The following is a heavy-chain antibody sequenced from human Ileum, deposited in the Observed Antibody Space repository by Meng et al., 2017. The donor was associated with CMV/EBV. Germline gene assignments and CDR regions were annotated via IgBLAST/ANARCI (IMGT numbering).Heavy chain of an antibody. CDR1: GGPISSCCYY. J-gene: IGHJ4*02. D-gene: IGHD6-19*01. Sequence: HLPLQESGPGLGKPLETRVLICTVSGGPISSCCYYWAWIRQPPGKGLEWIGSIYYSGSTYYNPSLKSRVTISVDTSKNQFSLKLTSVTAADTAVHFCARVESNSSGWFVSYWGQGALVTVSS. CDR3: ARVESNSSGWFVSY. CDR2: IYYSGST. V-gene: IGHV4-39*07.